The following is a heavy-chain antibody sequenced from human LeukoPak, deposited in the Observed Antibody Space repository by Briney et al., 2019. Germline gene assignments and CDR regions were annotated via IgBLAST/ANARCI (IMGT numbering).Heavy chain of an antibody. J-gene: IGHJ4*02. D-gene: IGHD6-13*01. CDR2: IRFDGSNK. CDR1: GFTFSSYG. V-gene: IGHV3-30*02. CDR3: AKDRGYSTTWNLFGY. Sequence: GVSLRLSCAASGFTFSSYGMHWVRQVPGKGLEWVAFIRFDGSNKYYADSVKGRFTISRDNSKNTLYLQMNSLRAEDTAVYYCAKDRGYSTTWNLFGYWGQGTLVTVSS.